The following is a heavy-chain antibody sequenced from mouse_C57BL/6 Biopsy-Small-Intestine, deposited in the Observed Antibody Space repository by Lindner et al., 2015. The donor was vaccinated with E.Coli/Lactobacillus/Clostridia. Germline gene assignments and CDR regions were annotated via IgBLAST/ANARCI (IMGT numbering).Heavy chain of an antibody. Sequence: SVKVSCKASGGTFTNYAITWVRQAPGQGLEWMGGIIPIFGTANYAQKFKGRVTITADESTSTAYMELSSLRSEDTAVYYCARGTIIMVRGVSNYGMDVWGQGTTVTVSS. CDR2: IIPIFGTA. CDR3: ARGTIIMVRGVSNYGMDV. J-gene: IGHJ1*01. V-gene: IGHV1-81*01. CDR1: GGTFTNYA. D-gene: IGHD1-1*02.